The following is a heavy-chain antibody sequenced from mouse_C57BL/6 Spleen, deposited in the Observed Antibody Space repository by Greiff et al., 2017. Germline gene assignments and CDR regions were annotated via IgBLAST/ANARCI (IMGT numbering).Heavy chain of an antibody. CDR3: ARSSIYCGSSYRYYFDY. D-gene: IGHD1-1*01. CDR1: GYTFTSYW. Sequence: QVQLQQPGAELVRPGTSVKLSCKASGYTFTSYWMHWVKQRPGQGLEWIGVIDPSDSYTNYNQKFKGKATLTVDTSSSTAYMQLSSLTSEDSAVYYCARSSIYCGSSYRYYFDYWGQGTTLTVSS. CDR2: IDPSDSYT. J-gene: IGHJ2*01. V-gene: IGHV1-59*01.